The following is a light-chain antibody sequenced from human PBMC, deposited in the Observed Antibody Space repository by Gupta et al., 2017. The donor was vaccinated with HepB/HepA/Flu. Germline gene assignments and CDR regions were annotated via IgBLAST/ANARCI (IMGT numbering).Light chain of an antibody. V-gene: IGLV1-44*01. J-gene: IGLJ2*01. CDR1: SANIGSNT. CDR3: ATWDDSRKGRV. Sequence: SVLTPPPSASAPPGQRVTISCSGGSANIGSNTVHWYQHLPGTAPKLLIYGKNQRPSGVPDRFSGSTYGTSASLAISGLQAEDEADYYCATWDDSRKGRVFGGGTKLTVL. CDR2: GKN.